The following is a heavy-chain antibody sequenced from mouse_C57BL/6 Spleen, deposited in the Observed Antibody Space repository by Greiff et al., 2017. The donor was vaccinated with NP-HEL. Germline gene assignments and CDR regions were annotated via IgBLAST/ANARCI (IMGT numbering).Heavy chain of an antibody. CDR2: INPNNGGT. V-gene: IGHV1-26*01. CDR3: ARLGSTIVITGFDY. J-gene: IGHJ2*01. Sequence: EVQLQQSGPELVKPGASVKISCKASGYTFTDYYMNWVKQSHGKSLEWIGDINPNNGGTSYNQKFKGKATLTVDKSSSTAYMELRSLTSEDSAVYYCARLGSTIVITGFDYWGQGTTLTVSS. CDR1: GYTFTDYY. D-gene: IGHD2-5*01.